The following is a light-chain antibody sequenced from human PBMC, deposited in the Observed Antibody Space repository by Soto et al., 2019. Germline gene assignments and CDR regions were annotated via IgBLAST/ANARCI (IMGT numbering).Light chain of an antibody. CDR3: QQSYSTPEFT. J-gene: IGKJ3*01. CDR2: AAS. Sequence: DIQMTQSPSSLSASGGDRVTITCRASQSISSYLNWYQQKPGKAPKLLIYAASSLQSGVPSRFSGSGSGTDFTLTISSLQPEDFATYYCQQSYSTPEFTFGPGTKVDFK. CDR1: QSISSY. V-gene: IGKV1-39*01.